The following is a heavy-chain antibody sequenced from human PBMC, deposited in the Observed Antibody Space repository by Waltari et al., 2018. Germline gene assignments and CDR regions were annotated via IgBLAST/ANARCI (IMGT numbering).Heavy chain of an antibody. Sequence: EVQLLDSGGALVQPGGPLRLSCAASGFTFASFGMSWIRQAPGKGLEWVSGVSGSGQTTYDADSGKGRFTISRDNAKNIVYLQMSSLRAEDTAAYFCVREGYSYDTGYYSGGYFDYWGQGTLVTVSS. D-gene: IGHD3-22*01. J-gene: IGHJ4*02. CDR2: VSGSGQTT. CDR1: GFTFASFG. V-gene: IGHV3-23*01. CDR3: VREGYSYDTGYYSGGYFDY.